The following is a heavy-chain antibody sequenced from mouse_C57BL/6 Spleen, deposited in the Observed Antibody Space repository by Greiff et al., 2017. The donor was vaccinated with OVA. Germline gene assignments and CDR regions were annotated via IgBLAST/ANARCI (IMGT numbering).Heavy chain of an antibody. D-gene: IGHD3-2*02. CDR2: INPNNGGT. V-gene: IGHV1-22*01. Sequence: VQLKESGPELVKPGASVKMSCKASGYTFTDYNMHWVKQSHGKSLEWIGYINPNNGGTSYNQKFKGKATLTGNKSSSTAYMELRSLTSEDSAVYYCAREGYEVYFDVWGTGTTVTVSS. J-gene: IGHJ1*03. CDR1: GYTFTDYN. CDR3: AREGYEVYFDV.